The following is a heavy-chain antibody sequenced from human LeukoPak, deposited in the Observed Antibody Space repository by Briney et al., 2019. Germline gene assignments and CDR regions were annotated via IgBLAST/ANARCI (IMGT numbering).Heavy chain of an antibody. Sequence: PGGSLRLSCAASGFTFSSYSMNWVRQDPGKGLEWVSSISSSSYIYYADSVKGRFTISRDNAKNSLYLQMNSLRAEDTAVYYCAREPVHYYDSSGYSDYFDYWGQGTLVTVSS. D-gene: IGHD3-22*01. CDR3: AREPVHYYDSSGYSDYFDY. V-gene: IGHV3-21*01. CDR2: ISSSSYI. J-gene: IGHJ4*02. CDR1: GFTFSSYS.